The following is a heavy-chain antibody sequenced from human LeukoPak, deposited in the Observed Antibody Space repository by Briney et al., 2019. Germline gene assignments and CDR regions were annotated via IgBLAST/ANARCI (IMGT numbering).Heavy chain of an antibody. V-gene: IGHV6-1*01. D-gene: IGHD6-13*01. J-gene: IGHJ4*02. Sequence: SQTLSLTCAISGDSVSSNSAAWNWIRQSPSRGLEWLGRTYYRSKWYNDYAVSVKSRITINPDTSKNQFSLQLNSMTPEDTAVYYCARGDSSSWYFFGGYYFDYWGQGTLVTVSS. CDR1: GDSVSSNSAA. CDR2: TYYRSKWYN. CDR3: ARGDSSSWYFFGGYYFDY.